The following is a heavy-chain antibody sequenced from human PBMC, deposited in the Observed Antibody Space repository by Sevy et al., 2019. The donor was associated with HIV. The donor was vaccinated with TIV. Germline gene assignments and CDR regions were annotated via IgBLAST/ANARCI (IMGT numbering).Heavy chain of an antibody. CDR2: ISGSGGST. D-gene: IGHD5-12*01. CDR1: GFTFSSYA. V-gene: IGHV3-23*01. CDR3: AKGTGWLRTYFDY. J-gene: IGHJ4*02. Sequence: GGSLRLSCAASGFTFSSYAMSWVRQAPGKGLEWVSAISGSGGSTYYADSVKGRFTISSDNSKNTLYLQMNSLRAEDTAVYYCAKGTGWLRTYFDYWGQGTLVTVSS.